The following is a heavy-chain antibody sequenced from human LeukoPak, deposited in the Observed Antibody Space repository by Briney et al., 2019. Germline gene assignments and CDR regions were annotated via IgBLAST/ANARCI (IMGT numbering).Heavy chain of an antibody. D-gene: IGHD3-16*02. V-gene: IGHV3-7*03. Sequence: GGSLRLSCAASGFTFSSYWMSWVRQAPGKGLEWVANIKQDGSEKYYVDSVKGRFTISRDNAKNSLYLQMNSLRAEDTAVYYCARDRESLDYVWGSYRFFDYWGQGTLVTASS. CDR1: GFTFSSYW. CDR3: ARDRESLDYVWGSYRFFDY. CDR2: IKQDGSEK. J-gene: IGHJ4*02.